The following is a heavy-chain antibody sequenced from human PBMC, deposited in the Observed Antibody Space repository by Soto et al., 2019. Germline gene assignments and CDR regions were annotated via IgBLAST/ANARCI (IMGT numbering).Heavy chain of an antibody. V-gene: IGHV3-30*18. CDR2: ISYDGSNK. Sequence: QVQLVESGGGVVQPGRSLRLSCAASGFTFSSYGMHWVRQAPGKGLEWVAVISYDGSNKYYADSVKGRFTISRDNSKNTLYLQMNSLRAEDTAVYYCAKVGDYEFGLDYWGQGTLVIVSS. CDR1: GFTFSSYG. J-gene: IGHJ4*02. D-gene: IGHD4-17*01. CDR3: AKVGDYEFGLDY.